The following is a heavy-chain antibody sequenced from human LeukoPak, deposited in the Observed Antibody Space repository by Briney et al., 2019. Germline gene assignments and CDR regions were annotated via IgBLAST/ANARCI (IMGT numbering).Heavy chain of an antibody. CDR3: ARDGPFVMDV. Sequence: GGSLRLSCGTSGFTFSSYSMNWVRQAPGKGLEWVSSISSSSSYIYYADSVKGRFTISRDNAKNSLYLQMNSLRAEDTAVYYCARDGPFVMDVWGKGTTVTVSS. J-gene: IGHJ6*03. V-gene: IGHV3-21*01. CDR2: ISSSSSYI. CDR1: GFTFSSYS.